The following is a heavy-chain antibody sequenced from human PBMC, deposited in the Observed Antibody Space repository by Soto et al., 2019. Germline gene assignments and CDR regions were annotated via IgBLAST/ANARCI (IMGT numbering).Heavy chain of an antibody. CDR2: IYYSGST. CDR3: ARDRSPGGSYSSYFDY. Sequence: TSETLSLTCIVSGGSINSGDYYWSWIRQPPGKGLEWIGYIYYSGSTYYNPSLKSRVTISIDTSKNHFSLKLSSVTAADTAVYYCARDRSPGGSYSSYFDYWGQGTLVTVSS. V-gene: IGHV4-30-4*01. CDR1: GGSINSGDYY. D-gene: IGHD1-26*01. J-gene: IGHJ4*02.